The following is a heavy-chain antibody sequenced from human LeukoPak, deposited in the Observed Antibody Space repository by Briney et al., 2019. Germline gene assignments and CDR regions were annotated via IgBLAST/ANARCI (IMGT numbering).Heavy chain of an antibody. J-gene: IGHJ4*02. Sequence: GASVKVSCKASGYTFTGYYMHWVRQAPGQGLELMGWINPNSGGTNYAQKFQGRVTMTRDTSISTAYMELSRLRSDDTAVYYCARLRRDILTGYYGGFDYWGQGTLVTVSS. V-gene: IGHV1-2*02. D-gene: IGHD3-9*01. CDR1: GYTFTGYY. CDR3: ARLRRDILTGYYGGFDY. CDR2: INPNSGGT.